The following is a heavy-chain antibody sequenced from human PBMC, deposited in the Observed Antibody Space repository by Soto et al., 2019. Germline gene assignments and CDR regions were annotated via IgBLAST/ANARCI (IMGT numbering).Heavy chain of an antibody. CDR2: IWYDGSNK. CDR3: AREDDDYGSGSYYFNY. V-gene: IGHV3-33*01. J-gene: IGHJ4*02. CDR1: GFTFSSYG. Sequence: PGGSLRLSCSASGFTFSSYGMHWVRQAPGKGLEWVAVIWYDGSNKYYADSVKGRFTISRDNSKNTLYLQMNSLRAEDTAVYYCAREDDDYGSGSYYFNYWGQGTLVTVSS. D-gene: IGHD3-10*01.